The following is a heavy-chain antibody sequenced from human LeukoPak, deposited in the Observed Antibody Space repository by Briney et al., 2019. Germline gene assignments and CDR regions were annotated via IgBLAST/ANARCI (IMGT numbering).Heavy chain of an antibody. J-gene: IGHJ4*02. D-gene: IGHD2-8*02. Sequence: SETLSLTCTVSGGSISSYYWSWIRQPPGKGLEWIGYIYYSGSTNYNPFLKSRVTISVDTSKNQFSLKLCSVTAADTAVYYCASVTTDYWSAYYFDYWGQGTLVTVSS. CDR1: GGSISSYY. V-gene: IGHV4-59*08. CDR3: ASVTTDYWSAYYFDY. CDR2: IYYSGST.